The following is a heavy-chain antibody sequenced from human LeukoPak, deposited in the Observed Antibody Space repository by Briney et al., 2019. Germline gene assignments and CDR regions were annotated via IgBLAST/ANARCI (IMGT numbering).Heavy chain of an antibody. J-gene: IGHJ2*01. V-gene: IGHV3-33*06. CDR3: VNDFRVLGWYFDL. CDR2: ILFDGSKQ. D-gene: IGHD3-10*01. Sequence: GGSLRLSCTASGFTFRYNAMHWVRQAPGKGLEWVAVILFDGSKQFYSDSVKGRFTISRENSKNTLYLQMTSVETAVTDGYYCVNDFRVLGWYFDLWGRGTLVTVSS. CDR1: GFTFRYNA.